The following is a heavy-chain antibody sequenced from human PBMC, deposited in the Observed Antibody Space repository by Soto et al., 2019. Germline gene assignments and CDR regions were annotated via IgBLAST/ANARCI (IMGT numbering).Heavy chain of an antibody. J-gene: IGHJ4*02. Sequence: QVHLVQSGAEVKKPGSSVRVSCKTSGYTFSNYAISWVRQAPGQGLAWMGWINTGSGYTNYAHDRVTMTKDASTYTAYLELTSLRSDDTAIYYCARDRVYTGGSDADYWGQGTLVTVAS. CDR2: INTGSGYT. D-gene: IGHD5-12*01. V-gene: IGHV1-18*01. CDR3: ARDRVYTGGSDADY. CDR1: GYTFSNYA.